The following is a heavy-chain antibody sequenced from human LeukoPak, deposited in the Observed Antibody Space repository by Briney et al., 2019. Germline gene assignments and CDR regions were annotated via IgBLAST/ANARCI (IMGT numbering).Heavy chain of an antibody. CDR1: GGSIGSGDYY. J-gene: IGHJ6*02. V-gene: IGHV4-30-4*01. CDR2: IYYSGST. CDR3: AREQVYYYGMDV. Sequence: RTSETLSLTCTVSGGSIGSGDYYWSWIRQPPGKGLEWIGYIYYSGSTYYNPSLKSRVTISVDTSKNQFSLKLSSVTAADTAVYYCAREQVYYYGMDVWGQGTTVTVSS.